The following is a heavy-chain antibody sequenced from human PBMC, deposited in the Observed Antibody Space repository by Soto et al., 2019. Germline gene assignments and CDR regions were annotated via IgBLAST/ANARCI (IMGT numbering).Heavy chain of an antibody. CDR2: INPNSGGT. V-gene: IGHV1-2*02. CDR1: GYTFTGYY. D-gene: IGHD6-19*01. J-gene: IGHJ6*02. Sequence: ASVKVSCKASGYTFTGYYMHWVRQAPGQGLEWMGWINPNSGGTNCAQKFQGRVTMTRDTSISTAYMELSRLRSDDTAVYYCARDRGSSGWTYYYYGMDAWGQGTTVTVSS. CDR3: ARDRGSSGWTYYYYGMDA.